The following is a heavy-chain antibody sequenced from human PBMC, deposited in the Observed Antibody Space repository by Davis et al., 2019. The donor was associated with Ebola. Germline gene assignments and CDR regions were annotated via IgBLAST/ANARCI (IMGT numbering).Heavy chain of an antibody. D-gene: IGHD3-3*01. CDR3: TTGSPWSGSCFDS. J-gene: IGHJ4*02. CDR2: IKSKSAGGTT. V-gene: IGHV3-15*01. Sequence: PGGSLRLSCAASGFTFSNVWMAWVRLAPGKGLEWIGRIKSKSAGGTTDYAAPVDGRFTISRDDSKNTLFLQMNSLKTEDTAVYYCTTGSPWSGSCFDSWGQGTLVTVSS. CDR1: GFTFSNVW.